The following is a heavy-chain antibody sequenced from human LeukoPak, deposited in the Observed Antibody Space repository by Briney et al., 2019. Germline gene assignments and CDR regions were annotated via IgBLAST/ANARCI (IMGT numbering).Heavy chain of an antibody. CDR3: VRDLGVGNYGDY. Sequence: PGGSLRLSCAASGFPFSVFGMHWVRQAPGKGLEWVAVIWADGSEQYYADSVKGRFTFSRDNSKKMLYLHMNSLRAEDTAVYYCVRDLGVGNYGDYWGQGTLVTVSS. V-gene: IGHV3-33*01. D-gene: IGHD3-10*01. J-gene: IGHJ4*02. CDR2: IWADGSEQ. CDR1: GFPFSVFG.